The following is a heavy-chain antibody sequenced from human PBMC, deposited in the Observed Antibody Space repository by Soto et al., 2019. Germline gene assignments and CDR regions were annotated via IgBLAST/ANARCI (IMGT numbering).Heavy chain of an antibody. CDR2: IIPMFATT. Sequence: QVQLVQSGAEVKKPESSVKVSCKASGGTFSNYAFGWVRQAPGQGLEWMGGIIPMFATTSYAQKFQGRVTITADESTSTVYMELSSLRSEDTAVYYCARDHNRNDVGNWFDPWGQGTPVTVSS. CDR3: ARDHNRNDVGNWFDP. CDR1: GGTFSNYA. V-gene: IGHV1-69*01. J-gene: IGHJ5*02. D-gene: IGHD1-1*01.